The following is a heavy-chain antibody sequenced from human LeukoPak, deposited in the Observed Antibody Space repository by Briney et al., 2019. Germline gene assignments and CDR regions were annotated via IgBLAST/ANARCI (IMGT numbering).Heavy chain of an antibody. J-gene: IGHJ1*01. CDR1: GGSFSAYY. CDR3: AREDIPGRATTILPD. V-gene: IGHV4-34*01. D-gene: IGHD5-12*01. Sequence: KPSETLSLNCAVYGGSFSAYYWSWVRQPPGKGLEWIGEINHSGSTNYNPSLKSRVTMSVDTSKNQFSLKLSSVTAADTAVYYCAREDIPGRATTILPDWGQGTLVTVSS. CDR2: INHSGST.